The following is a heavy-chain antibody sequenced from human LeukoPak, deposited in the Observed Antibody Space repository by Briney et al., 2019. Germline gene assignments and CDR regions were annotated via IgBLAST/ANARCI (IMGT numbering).Heavy chain of an antibody. CDR1: DYSISSTNW. CDR3: ARTAVDTATYFGY. V-gene: IGHV4-28*01. CDR2: SYYSRTT. Sequence: SETLSLTCAVSDYSISSTNWRGWIRPPPGKGLEGIGYSYYSRTTYYNPSLRSRVTMSVDTSKNQFSLKLSSVTAVDTAVYYCARTAVDTATYFGYWGQGTLVTVSS. D-gene: IGHD5-18*01. J-gene: IGHJ4*02.